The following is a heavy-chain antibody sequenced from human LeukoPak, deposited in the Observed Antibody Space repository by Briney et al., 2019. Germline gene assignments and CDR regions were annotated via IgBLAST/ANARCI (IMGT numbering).Heavy chain of an antibody. J-gene: IGHJ2*01. CDR1: GFXFSSYS. Sequence: PGGSLRLSCAASGFXFSSYSINWVRQAPGKGLEWVSSISSSSSYIYYADSVKGRFTISRDNAKNSLYLQMNSLRAEDTAVYYCARLPGYSSSWYDWYFDLWGRGTLVTVSS. CDR3: ARLPGYSSSWYDWYFDL. D-gene: IGHD6-13*01. V-gene: IGHV3-21*01. CDR2: ISSSSSYI.